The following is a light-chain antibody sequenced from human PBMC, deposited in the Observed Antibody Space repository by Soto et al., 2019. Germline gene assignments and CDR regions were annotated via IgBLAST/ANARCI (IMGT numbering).Light chain of an antibody. CDR3: QQSYSRPLT. CDR1: QYISSY. V-gene: IGKV1-39*01. Sequence: DIHMTQSPSSLSASVRDRVTITCRASQYISSYVNWYQQKPGKAPKFLIYGASDLQRGVPSRFSGSGSGTDFTLTINSLQPEDFATYYCQQSYSRPLTFGPGTKVDIK. CDR2: GAS. J-gene: IGKJ3*01.